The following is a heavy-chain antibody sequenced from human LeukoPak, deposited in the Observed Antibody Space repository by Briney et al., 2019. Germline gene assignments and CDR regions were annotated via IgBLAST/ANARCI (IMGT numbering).Heavy chain of an antibody. CDR2: ISPYNGNT. V-gene: IGHV1-18*01. Sequence: ASVKVSCKTSGYTFTTYGISWVRQAPGQGLEWMGWISPYNGNTNYAQKLQGRVTVTTDTFTSTAYMELRSLRSGDTAVYYCTRTVLDCGNCVCYDYWGQGILVTVSS. CDR1: GYTFTTYG. CDR3: TRTVLDCGNCVCYDY. J-gene: IGHJ4*02. D-gene: IGHD2-8*01.